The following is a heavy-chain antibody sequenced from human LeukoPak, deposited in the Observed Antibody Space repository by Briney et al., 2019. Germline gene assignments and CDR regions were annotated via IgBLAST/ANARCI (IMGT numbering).Heavy chain of an antibody. J-gene: IGHJ5*02. D-gene: IGHD6-13*01. CDR2: IIPIFGTA. Sequence: SVKVSCKASGGTFSSYAISWVRQAPGQGLEWMGGIIPIFGTANYAQKFQGRVTITADESTGTAYMELSSLRSEDTAVYYCARDLARSSAAGISRAFDPWGQGTLVTVSS. CDR1: GGTFSSYA. CDR3: ARDLARSSAAGISRAFDP. V-gene: IGHV1-69*13.